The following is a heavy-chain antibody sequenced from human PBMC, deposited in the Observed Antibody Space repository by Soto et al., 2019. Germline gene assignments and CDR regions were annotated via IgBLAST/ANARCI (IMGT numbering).Heavy chain of an antibody. CDR3: ARDPPYYDILTGPNGY. CDR1: GFTFSSYS. J-gene: IGHJ4*02. V-gene: IGHV3-21*01. D-gene: IGHD3-9*01. CDR2: ISSSSSYI. Sequence: EVQLVESGGGLVKPGGSLRLSCAASGFTFSSYSMNWVRQAPGKGLEWVSSISSSSSYIYYADSVKGRFTISRDNAKNSLYLQMNCLRAEDTAVYYCARDPPYYDILTGPNGYWGQGTLVTVSS.